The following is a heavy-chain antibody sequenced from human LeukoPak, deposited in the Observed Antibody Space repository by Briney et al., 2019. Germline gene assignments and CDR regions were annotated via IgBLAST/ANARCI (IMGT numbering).Heavy chain of an antibody. CDR3: ARVSNLHYFDY. V-gene: IGHV4-59*01. CDR1: GGSISSYF. D-gene: IGHD5/OR15-5a*01. Sequence: SETLSLTCTVSGGSISSYFWSWIRQPPGKGLEWIGYIYYSGSTNYNPSLKSRVTISVDTSKNQFSLKLSSVTAADTAVYYCARVSNLHYFDYWGQGTLVTVSS. J-gene: IGHJ4*02. CDR2: IYYSGST.